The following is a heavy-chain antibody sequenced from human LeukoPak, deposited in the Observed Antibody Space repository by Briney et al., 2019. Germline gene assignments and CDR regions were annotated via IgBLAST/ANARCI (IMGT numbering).Heavy chain of an antibody. D-gene: IGHD3-9*01. CDR2: TNYFGSA. CDR1: GFAFSSDA. J-gene: IGHJ4*02. V-gene: IGHV4-30-2*03. Sequence: LRLSCAASGFAFSSDAMTWVRQTPGKGLEWIGSTNYFGSAYYNPSLKSRVTISVDTSKNQFFLKLSAVIAADTAVYYCARLGLTGYKSGSSAPSDSWGQGTLVTVSS. CDR3: ARLGLTGYKSGSSAPSDS.